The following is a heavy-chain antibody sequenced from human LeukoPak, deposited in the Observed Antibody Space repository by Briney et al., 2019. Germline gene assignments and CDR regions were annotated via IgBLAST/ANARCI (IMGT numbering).Heavy chain of an antibody. D-gene: IGHD3-22*01. CDR3: ARDLVDSSGYRNTGSDY. V-gene: IGHV4-30-4*01. J-gene: IGHJ4*02. CDR1: GGSISSGDYY. Sequence: SQTLSLTCTVSGGSISSGDYYWSWIRQPPGKGLEWIGYIYYSGSTYYNPSLKSRVTISVDTSKNQFSLKLSSVTAADTAVYYCARDLVDSSGYRNTGSDYWGQGTLVTVSS. CDR2: IYYSGST.